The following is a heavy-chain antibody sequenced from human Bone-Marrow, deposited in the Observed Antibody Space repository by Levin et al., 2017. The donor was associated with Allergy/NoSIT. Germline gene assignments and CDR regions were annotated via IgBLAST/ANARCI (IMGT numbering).Heavy chain of an antibody. CDR1: GFTFSSYA. CDR3: ARGQWGWFGELLAGYYYDGMDV. D-gene: IGHD3-10*01. J-gene: IGHJ6*02. CDR2: ISYDGSNK. V-gene: IGHV3-30-3*01. Sequence: GGSLRLSCAASGFTFSSYAMHWVRQAPGKGLEWVAVISYDGSNKYYADSVKGRFIISRDNSKNTLYLQMNSLRAEDTAVYYCARGQWGWFGELLAGYYYDGMDVWGQGTTVTVSS.